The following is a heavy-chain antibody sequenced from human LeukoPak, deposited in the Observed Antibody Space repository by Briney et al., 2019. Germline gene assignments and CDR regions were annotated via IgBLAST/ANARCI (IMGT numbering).Heavy chain of an antibody. V-gene: IGHV4-39*07. J-gene: IGHJ3*02. D-gene: IGHD6-13*01. CDR1: GGSISSSTYY. Sequence: SETLSLTCTVSGGSISSSTYYWGWIRQLPGKGLEWIGSIYYSGSTYYNPSLKSRVTISVDTSKNQFSLKLSSVTAADTAVYYCARDSSSWFRTDDAFDIWGQGTMVTVSS. CDR2: IYYSGST. CDR3: ARDSSSWFRTDDAFDI.